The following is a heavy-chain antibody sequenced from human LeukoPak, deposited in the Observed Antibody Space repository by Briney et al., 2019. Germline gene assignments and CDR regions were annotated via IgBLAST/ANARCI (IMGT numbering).Heavy chain of an antibody. CDR2: INHSGST. V-gene: IGHV4-34*01. J-gene: IGHJ4*02. CDR1: GGSFSGYY. D-gene: IGHD6-6*01. Sequence: SETLSLTCAVYGGSFSGYYWSWIRQPPGKGLEWIGEINHSGSTNYNPSLKSRVTISVDTSKNQFSLKLSSVTAADTAVYYCARDSDSSYDYWGQGTLVTVSS. CDR3: ARDSDSSYDY.